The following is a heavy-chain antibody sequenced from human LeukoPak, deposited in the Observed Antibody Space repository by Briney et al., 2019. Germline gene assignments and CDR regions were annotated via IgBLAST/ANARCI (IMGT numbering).Heavy chain of an antibody. Sequence: ASVKVSCKASGGTFSSYAISWVRQAPGQGLEWMGGIIPIFGTANYAQKFQGRATITTDESTSTAYMELSSLRSEDTAVYYCARGYDSALASFDYWGQGTLVTVSS. CDR2: IIPIFGTA. CDR3: ARGYDSALASFDY. V-gene: IGHV1-69*05. CDR1: GGTFSSYA. D-gene: IGHD3-22*01. J-gene: IGHJ4*02.